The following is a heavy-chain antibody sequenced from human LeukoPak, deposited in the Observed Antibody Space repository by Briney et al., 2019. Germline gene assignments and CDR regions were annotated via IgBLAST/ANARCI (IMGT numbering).Heavy chain of an antibody. Sequence: SETLSLTCAVYGESFSGYYWSWLRQPPGKGLECIGEINHSGSTNYNPSLKSRVTISVDTSKNQFSLKLSSMTAADTAVYYCARDPSIAAADWGQGTLVTVPS. CDR2: INHSGST. V-gene: IGHV4-34*01. CDR3: ARDPSIAAAD. CDR1: GESFSGYY. D-gene: IGHD6-13*01. J-gene: IGHJ4*02.